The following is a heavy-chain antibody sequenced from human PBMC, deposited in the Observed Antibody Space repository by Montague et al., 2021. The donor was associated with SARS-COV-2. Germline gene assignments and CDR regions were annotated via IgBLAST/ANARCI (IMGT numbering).Heavy chain of an antibody. J-gene: IGHJ5*02. CDR3: ASHPVWQQLCT. CDR2: THQSGST. Sequence: SETLSLTCAVSGGSITSINWWSWVRQPPGRGLEWIAETHQSGSTNYNPSLRSRVTILLDNSKNQFSLMLNSVTAAGTAMYYCASHPVWQQLCTWGQGTLVSVSS. D-gene: IGHD6-13*01. CDR1: GGSITSINW. V-gene: IGHV4-4*02.